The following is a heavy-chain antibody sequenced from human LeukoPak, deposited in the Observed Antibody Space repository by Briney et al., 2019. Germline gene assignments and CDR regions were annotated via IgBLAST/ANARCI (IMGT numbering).Heavy chain of an antibody. CDR1: GGSISSYY. CDR3: ARRQGVLGFSEWSAQPVSRSLPNWFDP. D-gene: IGHD3-3*01. V-gene: IGHV4-4*09. Sequence: SETLSLTCTVSGGSISSYYWSWIRQPPGKGLEWIGYIYTSGSTNYNPSLKSRVTISVDTSKNQFSLKLSSVTAADTAVYYCARRQGVLGFSEWSAQPVSRSLPNWFDPWGQGTLVTVSS. CDR2: IYTSGST. J-gene: IGHJ5*02.